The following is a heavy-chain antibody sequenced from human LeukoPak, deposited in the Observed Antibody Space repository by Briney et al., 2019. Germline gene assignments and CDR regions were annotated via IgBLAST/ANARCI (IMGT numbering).Heavy chain of an antibody. V-gene: IGHV3-30*18. J-gene: IGHJ4*02. D-gene: IGHD3-10*01. CDR2: ISYDGSNK. Sequence: PGRSLRLSCAASGFTFSSYGMHWVRQAPGKGLEWVAVISYDGSNKYYADSVKGRFTISRDNSKNTLYLQMSSLRAEDTAVYYCAKDSGAYYGSGSYYRSYFDYWGQGTLVTVSS. CDR1: GFTFSSYG. CDR3: AKDSGAYYGSGSYYRSYFDY.